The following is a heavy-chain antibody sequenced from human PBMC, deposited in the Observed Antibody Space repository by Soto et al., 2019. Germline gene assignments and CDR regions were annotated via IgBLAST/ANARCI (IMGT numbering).Heavy chain of an antibody. Sequence: EVQLVESGGGLVQPGGSLRLSCVASGFTFSSYSMNWVRQAPGKGLEWVSYISSSSSTIYYADSVKGRFTISRDNAKNSLYLQMNSLRAEDTAVYYCAREDYYDSSGYRYNWFDPWGQGTLVTVSS. D-gene: IGHD3-22*01. CDR3: AREDYYDSSGYRYNWFDP. V-gene: IGHV3-48*01. CDR2: ISSSSSTI. CDR1: GFTFSSYS. J-gene: IGHJ5*02.